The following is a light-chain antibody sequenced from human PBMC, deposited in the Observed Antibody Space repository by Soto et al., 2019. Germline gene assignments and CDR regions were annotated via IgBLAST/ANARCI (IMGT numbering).Light chain of an antibody. CDR1: QSVRSN. V-gene: IGKV3-15*01. Sequence: EIVMTQSPATLSVSPGERATLSCRASQSVRSNLAWYQQKPGQAPRLLIYGASTRATGIPARFSGSVSGTEFTLTISSLQSEDFAVYYCQQYNNWPQTFGQGTKLEIK. CDR3: QQYNNWPQT. CDR2: GAS. J-gene: IGKJ2*01.